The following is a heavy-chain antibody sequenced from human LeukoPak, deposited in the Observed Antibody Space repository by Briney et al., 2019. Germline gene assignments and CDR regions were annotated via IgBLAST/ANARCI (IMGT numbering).Heavy chain of an antibody. CDR1: GESFSGYY. J-gene: IGHJ6*02. Sequence: SETLSLTCAVYGESFSGYYWSWIPDPPGKGREWIGEINNSGSTNYNPSLKSRVTISVDTSKNQFSLKLSSVTAADTAVYYCARGNADSSGYYGGYYYYGMDVWGQGTTVTVSS. V-gene: IGHV4-34*01. CDR2: INNSGST. D-gene: IGHD3-22*01. CDR3: ARGNADSSGYYGGYYYYGMDV.